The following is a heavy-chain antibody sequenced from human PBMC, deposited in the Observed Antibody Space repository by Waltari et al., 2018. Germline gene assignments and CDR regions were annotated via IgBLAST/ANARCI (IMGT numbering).Heavy chain of an antibody. Sequence: EVQLVQSGAQVKKPGEPLKIACKTYGYNFHTYWVDWVSPMPGKGLEWVGLIYPDDSETRYSPSFQGQVTISVDKSITTAYLQWTSLKASDTAVYYCVRRSHQTVFRDSGRDYDIEYWGQGTLVTVSS. V-gene: IGHV5-51*01. J-gene: IGHJ4*02. CDR1: GYNFHTYW. D-gene: IGHD5-12*01. CDR3: VRRSHQTVFRDSGRDYDIEY. CDR2: IYPDDSET.